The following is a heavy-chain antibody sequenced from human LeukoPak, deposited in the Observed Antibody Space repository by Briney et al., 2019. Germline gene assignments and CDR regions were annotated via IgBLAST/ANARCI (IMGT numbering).Heavy chain of an antibody. D-gene: IGHD3-22*01. V-gene: IGHV3-21*01. CDR2: ISSSSSYI. CDR1: GFTFSSYW. J-gene: IGHJ6*03. CDR3: ARDSASSGYVLYYYYMDV. Sequence: GGSLRLSCAASGFTFSSYWMHWVRQAPGKGLVWVSSISSSSSYIYYADSVKGRFTISRDNAKNSLYLQMNSLRAEDTAVYYCARDSASSGYVLYYYYMDVWGKGTTVTVSS.